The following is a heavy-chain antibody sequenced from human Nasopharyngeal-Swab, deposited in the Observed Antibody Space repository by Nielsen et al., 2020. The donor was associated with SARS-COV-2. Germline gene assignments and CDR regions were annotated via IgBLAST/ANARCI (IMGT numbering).Heavy chain of an antibody. CDR3: AKDGGGLTGDLYYFDY. D-gene: IGHD7-27*01. CDR1: GFTFDDYA. Sequence: SLKISRAASGFTFDDYAMHWVRQAPGKGLEWVSGISWNSGSTGYADSVKGRFTISRDNAKNPLYLQMNSLRAEDTALYYCAKDGGGLTGDLYYFDYWGQGTLVTVSS. CDR2: ISWNSGST. J-gene: IGHJ4*02. V-gene: IGHV3-9*01.